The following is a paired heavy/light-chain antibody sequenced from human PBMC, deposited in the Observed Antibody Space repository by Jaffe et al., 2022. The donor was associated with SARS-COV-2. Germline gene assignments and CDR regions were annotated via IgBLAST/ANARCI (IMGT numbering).Heavy chain of an antibody. J-gene: IGHJ4*02. CDR1: GFTFSSYA. Sequence: QVQLVESGGGVVQPGRSLRLSCAASGFTFSSYAMHWVRQAPGKGLEWVAVISYDGSNKYYADSVKGRFTISRDNSKNTLYLQMNSLRAEDTAVYYCARESFDYGDPLLGQNYFDYWGQGTLVTVSS. D-gene: IGHD4-17*01. V-gene: IGHV3-30-3*01. CDR2: ISYDGSNK. CDR3: ARESFDYGDPLLGQNYFDY.
Light chain of an antibody. CDR2: AAS. Sequence: DIQMTQSPSSLSASVGDRVTITCRASQGISNYLAWYQQKPGKVPKLLIYAASTLQSGVPSRFSGSGSGTDFTLTISSLQPEDVATYYCQKYNSAPLTFGPGTKVDIK. V-gene: IGKV1-27*01. CDR1: QGISNY. CDR3: QKYNSAPLT. J-gene: IGKJ3*01.